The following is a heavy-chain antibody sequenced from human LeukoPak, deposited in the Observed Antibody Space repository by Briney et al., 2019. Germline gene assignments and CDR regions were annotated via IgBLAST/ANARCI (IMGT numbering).Heavy chain of an antibody. CDR3: ARGHYDYVWGSYPTYYYMDV. V-gene: IGHV4-34*01. Sequence: SETLSLTCAVYGGSFSGYYWSWIRQPPGKGLEWIGEINHSGSTNYNPSLKSRVTISVDTSKNQFSLKLSSVTAADTAVYYCARGHYDYVWGSYPTYYYMDVWGKGTTVTVSS. CDR2: INHSGST. J-gene: IGHJ6*03. CDR1: GGSFSGYY. D-gene: IGHD3-16*02.